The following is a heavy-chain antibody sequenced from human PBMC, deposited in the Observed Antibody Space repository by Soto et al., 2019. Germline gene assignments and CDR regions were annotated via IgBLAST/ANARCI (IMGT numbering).Heavy chain of an antibody. Sequence: EAQLLESGGGLVQPGESLRLSCATSGFTFASYAMTWVRQAPGKGLEWVSSITTGGINTHYADFVRGRFTISRDNSKNTVYLEMKTLSAEDTAVYYCGKVMTDYSKAVGGDWGQGTLVTVSS. D-gene: IGHD4-4*01. J-gene: IGHJ4*02. V-gene: IGHV3-23*01. CDR1: GFTFASYA. CDR3: GKVMTDYSKAVGGD. CDR2: ITTGGINT.